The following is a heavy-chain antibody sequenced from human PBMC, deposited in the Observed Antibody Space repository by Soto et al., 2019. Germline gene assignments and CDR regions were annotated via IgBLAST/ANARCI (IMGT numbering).Heavy chain of an antibody. V-gene: IGHV1-8*02. CDR1: GYTFTDYY. CDR2: MNPNSGNT. CDR3: ARGKYSSGWYDY. Sequence: ASVKVSCKASGYTFTDYYVHWVRQAPGQGLEWMGWMNPNSGNTGYAQKFQGRVTMTRNTSISTAYMELSSLRSEDTAVYYCARGKYSSGWYDYWGQGTLVTVS. D-gene: IGHD6-19*01. J-gene: IGHJ4*02.